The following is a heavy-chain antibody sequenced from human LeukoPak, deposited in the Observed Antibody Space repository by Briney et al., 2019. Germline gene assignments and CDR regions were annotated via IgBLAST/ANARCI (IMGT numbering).Heavy chain of an antibody. CDR2: IKQDGSEK. Sequence: GGSLRLSCAAYGFTFSSYWMSWVRQAPGKGLEWVANIKQDGSEKYYVDSVKGRFTISRDNAKNSLYLQMNSLRAEDTAVYYCARDPYDSSDYFDYWGQGTLVTVSS. CDR3: ARDPYDSSDYFDY. V-gene: IGHV3-7*01. D-gene: IGHD3-22*01. CDR1: GFTFSSYW. J-gene: IGHJ4*02.